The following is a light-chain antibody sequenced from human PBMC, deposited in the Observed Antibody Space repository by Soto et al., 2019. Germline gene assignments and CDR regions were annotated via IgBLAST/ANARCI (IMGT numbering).Light chain of an antibody. J-gene: IGLJ1*01. CDR2: EGN. CDR1: VSDVGNFGP. Sequence: QSVLTQPASVSGSPGQSITTSCTGSVSDVGNFGPVSWYQQHPGQVPKLIIYEGNRRPSGVSSRFSGSKSGNTASLTISGLQAEDEADYYCCSYVGARTYVFGTGTKATVL. V-gene: IGLV2-23*01. CDR3: CSYVGARTYV.